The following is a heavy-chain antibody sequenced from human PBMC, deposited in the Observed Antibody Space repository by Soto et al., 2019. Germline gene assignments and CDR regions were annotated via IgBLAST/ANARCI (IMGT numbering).Heavy chain of an antibody. J-gene: IGHJ4*02. D-gene: IGHD6-19*01. CDR1: GGSVSSGSYS. CDR3: VRGLVTSGWYPYFDY. Sequence: QVQLQESGPGLVKPSETLSLTCTVSGGSVSSGSYSWSWIRQPPGKGLEWIGYINYSGSTNYNPSLKSRVTISVDVSKNQFFPKLSSVTAADTAVYYCVRGLVTSGWYPYFDYWGQGTLVTVTS. CDR2: INYSGST. V-gene: IGHV4-61*01.